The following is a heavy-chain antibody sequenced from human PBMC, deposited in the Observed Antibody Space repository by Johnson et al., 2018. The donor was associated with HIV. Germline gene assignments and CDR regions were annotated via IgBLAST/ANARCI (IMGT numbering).Heavy chain of an antibody. CDR3: TKGKIFGVVMEAFDI. V-gene: IGHV3-23*04. Sequence: VQLVESGGGLVQPGGSLRLSCAASGFTFDDYGMSWVRQAPGKGPEWVSAISGSGGSTYYAASVMGRFTISRDNSKNTLYLQMNSLRAEDTAEYYCTKGKIFGVVMEAFDIWGQGTMVTVSS. CDR2: ISGSGGST. CDR1: GFTFDDYG. D-gene: IGHD3-3*01. J-gene: IGHJ3*02.